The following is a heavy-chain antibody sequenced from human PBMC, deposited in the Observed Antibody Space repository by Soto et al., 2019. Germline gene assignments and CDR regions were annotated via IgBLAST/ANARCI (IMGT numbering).Heavy chain of an antibody. Sequence: SETLSLTCTVTGASITFGGYSWSWIRQTPGKGLEWIGYINHLETTFYNPSFESRLTLSIDRAKNQFSLKLHSMSAADRAVYFCARGGGSDSFDYWGQGILVTVSS. CDR2: INHLETT. CDR3: ARGGGSDSFDY. D-gene: IGHD1-26*01. J-gene: IGHJ4*02. V-gene: IGHV4-30-2*01. CDR1: GASITFGGYS.